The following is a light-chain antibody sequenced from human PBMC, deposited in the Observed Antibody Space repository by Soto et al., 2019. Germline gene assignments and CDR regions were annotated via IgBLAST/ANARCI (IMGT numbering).Light chain of an antibody. CDR3: QQYGSSPKT. CDR1: QTVSTTY. Sequence: EIVLTQSPGTLSLSPGERATLSCRASQTVSTTYIAWYQQKPGQAPRLLIYGASSRAIGIPDRFSGSGSGTDFTLTISRLEPEDFAVYYCQQYGSSPKTFGQGTRLEIK. J-gene: IGKJ5*01. CDR2: GAS. V-gene: IGKV3-20*01.